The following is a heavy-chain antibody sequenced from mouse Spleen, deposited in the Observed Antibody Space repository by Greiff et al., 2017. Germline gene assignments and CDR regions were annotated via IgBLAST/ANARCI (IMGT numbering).Heavy chain of an antibody. CDR1: GFTFSSYA. CDR2: ISSGGGNT. CDR3: ARTLTGISDDY. J-gene: IGHJ2*01. Sequence: EVQLVESGGGLVKLGGSLKLSCAASGFTFSSYAMSWVRQTPEKRLEWVATISSGGGNTYYPDSVKGRFTISRDNAKNTLYLQMSSLKSEDTAMYYCARTLTGISDDYWGQGTTLTVSS. V-gene: IGHV5-9-3*01. D-gene: IGHD4-1*01.